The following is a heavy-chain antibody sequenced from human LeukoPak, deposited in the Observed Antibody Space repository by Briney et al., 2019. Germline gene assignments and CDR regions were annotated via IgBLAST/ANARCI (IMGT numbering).Heavy chain of an antibody. D-gene: IGHD6-19*01. V-gene: IGHV4-59*01. CDR3: ARDGQWLDTFDY. Sequence: SETLSLTCTVSGGSISSYYWTWIRQPPGKGLEWIGYIYYSGSTNYNPSLKSRVTISVDTSKNQFSLKLNSVTAADTAVYYCARDGQWLDTFDYWGQGTLVTVSS. CDR1: GGSISSYY. CDR2: IYYSGST. J-gene: IGHJ4*02.